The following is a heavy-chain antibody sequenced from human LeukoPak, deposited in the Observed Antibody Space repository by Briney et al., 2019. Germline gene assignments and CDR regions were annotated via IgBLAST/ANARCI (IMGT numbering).Heavy chain of an antibody. Sequence: GGSLRLSCAASGFTVSNNYMNWVRQAPGKGLEWVSLIYSGGDTHYADSVKGRFTISRDSSENTLYLQMNSLRAEDTAVYYCARDPPAVRTNTYAWGQGTLVTVSS. D-gene: IGHD4/OR15-4a*01. CDR1: GFTVSNNY. CDR3: ARDPPAVRTNTYA. CDR2: IYSGGDT. J-gene: IGHJ5*02. V-gene: IGHV3-66*01.